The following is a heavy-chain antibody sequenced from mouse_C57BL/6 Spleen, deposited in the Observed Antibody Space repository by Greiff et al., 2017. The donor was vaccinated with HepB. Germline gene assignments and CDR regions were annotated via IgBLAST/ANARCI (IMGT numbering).Heavy chain of an antibody. CDR1: GFTFSSYA. J-gene: IGHJ3*01. CDR3: TREGYYDYDGSWFAY. CDR2: ISSGGDYI. Sequence: EVKLMESGEGLVKPGGSLKLSCAASGFTFSSYAMSWVRQTPEKRLEWVAYISSGGDYIYYADTVKGRFTISRDNARNTLYLQMSSLKSEDTAMYYCTREGYYDYDGSWFAYWGQGTLVTVSA. V-gene: IGHV5-9-1*02. D-gene: IGHD2-4*01.